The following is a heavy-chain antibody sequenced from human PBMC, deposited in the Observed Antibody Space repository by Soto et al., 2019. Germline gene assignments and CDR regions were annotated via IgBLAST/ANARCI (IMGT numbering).Heavy chain of an antibody. CDR2: IYYSGST. D-gene: IGHD3-10*01. CDR1: GGSISSGDYY. V-gene: IGHV4-30-4*01. CDR3: ARDPPLGGKEGADAFDI. Sequence: QVQLQESGPGLVKPSQTLSLTCTVSGGSISSGDYYWSWIRQPPGKGLEWIGYIYYSGSTYYNPSLKSRVTISVDTSKNQFSLKLSSVTAADTAVYYCARDPPLGGKEGADAFDIWGQGTMVTVSS. J-gene: IGHJ3*02.